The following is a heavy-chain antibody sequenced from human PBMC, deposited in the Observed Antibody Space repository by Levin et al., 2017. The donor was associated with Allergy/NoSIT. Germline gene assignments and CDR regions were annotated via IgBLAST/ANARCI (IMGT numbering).Heavy chain of an antibody. CDR2: IYSSGSA. D-gene: IGHD3-10*01. Sequence: LSLSCKVSGGSISSGSYYWSWIRQPAAKGLEWIGRIYSSGSANYNPSLKSRVTISVDTSKNQFSLKLSSVTAADTAVYYCARAEVGSEHWGQGTLVTVSS. CDR3: ARAEVGSEH. J-gene: IGHJ4*02. V-gene: IGHV4-61*02. CDR1: GGSISSGSYY.